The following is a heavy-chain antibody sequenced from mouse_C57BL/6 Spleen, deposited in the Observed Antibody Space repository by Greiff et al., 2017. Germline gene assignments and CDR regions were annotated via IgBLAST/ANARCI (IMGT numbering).Heavy chain of an antibody. V-gene: IGHV5-12*01. J-gene: IGHJ3*01. D-gene: IGHD1-2*01. CDR3: ARRGGYGGFAY. CDR2: ISNGGGST. CDR1: GFTFSDYY. Sequence: EVMLVESGGGLVQPGGSLKLSCAASGFTFSDYYMYWVRQTPEKRLEWVAYISNGGGSTYYPDTVKGRFTISRDNAKNTLYLQMSRLKSEDTAMYYCARRGGYGGFAYWGQGTLVTVSA.